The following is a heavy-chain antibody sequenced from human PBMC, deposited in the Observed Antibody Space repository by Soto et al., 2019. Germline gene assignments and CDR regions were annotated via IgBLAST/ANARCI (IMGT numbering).Heavy chain of an antibody. CDR2: IIPIFGTA. D-gene: IGHD6-13*01. Sequence: QVQLVQSGAEVKKPGYSVKVSCKASGGTFSSYAISWVRQAPGQGLEWMGGIIPIFGTANYAQKFQGRVTITADESTSTAYMELSSLRSEDKAVYYCAQSPLGQQRVRDYFDYWGQGTLVTVSS. J-gene: IGHJ4*02. CDR3: AQSPLGQQRVRDYFDY. V-gene: IGHV1-69*01. CDR1: GGTFSSYA.